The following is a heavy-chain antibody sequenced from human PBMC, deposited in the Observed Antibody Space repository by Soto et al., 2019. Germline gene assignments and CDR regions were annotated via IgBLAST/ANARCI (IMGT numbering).Heavy chain of an antibody. J-gene: IGHJ6*02. CDR2: ITAHNGNT. CDR3: ARDAPYDDFWSGVMELYYYGMDV. D-gene: IGHD3-3*01. V-gene: IGHV1-18*01. CDR1: GYTFSNYA. Sequence: QVQLVQSGGEVKKPGASVKVSCKASGYTFSNYAISWVRQAPGQGLEWMGWITAHNGNTKYAQKFQARVTMTTDTSTSTASMELRSLTSDDTAEYYCARDAPYDDFWSGVMELYYYGMDVWGQGTTVTVSS.